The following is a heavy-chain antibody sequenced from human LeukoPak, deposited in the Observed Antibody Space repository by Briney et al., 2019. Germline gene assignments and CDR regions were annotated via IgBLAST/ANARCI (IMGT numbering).Heavy chain of an antibody. CDR3: ERLVAATRKYYFDY. Sequence: PSETLSLTCAVYGGSFSGYYWSWIRQPPGKGLEWIGQINRSGSTNYNPSLKSRVTISVDTSKNQFSLKLSSVTAADTAVYYCERLVAATRKYYFDYWGQGTLVTVSS. D-gene: IGHD2-15*01. CDR2: INRSGST. CDR1: GGSFSGYY. J-gene: IGHJ4*02. V-gene: IGHV4-34*01.